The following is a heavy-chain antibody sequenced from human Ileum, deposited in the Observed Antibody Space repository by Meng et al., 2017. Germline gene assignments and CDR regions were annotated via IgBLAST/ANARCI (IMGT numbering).Heavy chain of an antibody. Sequence: QLQLQGSGPGRVKPSETLSLTCIVSGDSVSSSSYFWVWMRQPPGKGLEYIGGITYTGTSFFNPSLNPSLKTRLSTSFDTSKNQFSLKVNAVIAADTAVYYCAAQHTSSGGGYGWFDPWGQGILVTVSS. D-gene: IGHD6-13*01. CDR3: AAQHTSSGGGYGWFDP. J-gene: IGHJ5*02. CDR2: ITYTGTS. CDR1: GDSVSSSSYF. V-gene: IGHV4-39*01.